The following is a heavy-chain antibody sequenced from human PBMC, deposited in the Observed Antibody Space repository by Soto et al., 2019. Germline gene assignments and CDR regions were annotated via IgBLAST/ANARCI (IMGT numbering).Heavy chain of an antibody. V-gene: IGHV2-5*01. CDR1: GFSLSTSGVG. Sequence: SGPTLVNPTQTLTLTCTFSGFSLSTSGVGVGWIRQPPGKALEWLALIYWNDDKRYSPSLKSRLTFTKDTSKNQVVLTMTNMDPVDTATYYCAHTPDWTSIPRGFDPWGQGTLVTVSS. D-gene: IGHD1-1*01. J-gene: IGHJ5*02. CDR2: IYWNDDK. CDR3: AHTPDWTSIPRGFDP.